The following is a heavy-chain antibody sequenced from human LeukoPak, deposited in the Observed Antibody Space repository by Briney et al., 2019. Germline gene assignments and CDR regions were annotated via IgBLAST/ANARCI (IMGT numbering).Heavy chain of an antibody. CDR1: GFTVSSNY. V-gene: IGHV3-53*05. D-gene: IGHD6-19*01. CDR3: AKDIDSSGWYPTG. J-gene: IGHJ4*02. CDR2: IYSGGST. Sequence: GGSLRLSCAASGFTVSSNYMSWVRQAPGKGLEWVSVIYSGGSTYYADSVKGRFTISRDNAKNSLYLQMNSLRAEDTALYYCAKDIDSSGWYPTGWGQGTLVTVSS.